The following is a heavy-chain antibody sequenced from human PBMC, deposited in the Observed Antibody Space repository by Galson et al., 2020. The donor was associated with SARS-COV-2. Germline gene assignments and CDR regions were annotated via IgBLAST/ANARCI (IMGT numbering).Heavy chain of an antibody. CDR1: GYTFTDYY. D-gene: IGHD3-3*01. V-gene: IGHV1-2*06. CDR2: INPKRGGT. J-gene: IGHJ6*02. Sequence: ASVTVSCKASGYTFTDYYIHWVRQAPGKELAWMGRINPKRGGTNYAQKFEGRVTMTSDTSLTTASMALSRLRADDTAVYYCAGLRYYDVWAGYIVYVWGQGTMGTVSS. CDR3: AGLRYYDVWAGYIVYV.